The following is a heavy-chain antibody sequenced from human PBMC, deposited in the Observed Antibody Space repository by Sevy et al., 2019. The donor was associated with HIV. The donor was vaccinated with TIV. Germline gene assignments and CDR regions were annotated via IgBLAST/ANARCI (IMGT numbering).Heavy chain of an antibody. D-gene: IGHD1-26*01. Sequence: GGSLRLSCAASGFTFSSYGMHWVRQAPGKGLGWVAVISYDGSNKYYADSVKGRFTISRDNSKNTLYLQMNSLRAEDTAVYYCAKERIVGATRYYFDYWGQGTLVTVSS. J-gene: IGHJ4*02. V-gene: IGHV3-30*18. CDR2: ISYDGSNK. CDR1: GFTFSSYG. CDR3: AKERIVGATRYYFDY.